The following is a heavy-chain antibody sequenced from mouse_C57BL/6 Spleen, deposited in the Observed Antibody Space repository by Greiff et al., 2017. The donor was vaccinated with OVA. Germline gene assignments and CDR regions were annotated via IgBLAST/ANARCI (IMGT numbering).Heavy chain of an antibody. J-gene: IGHJ4*01. D-gene: IGHD2-5*01. CDR3: VRGISNYDAVDY. Sequence: GGGLVQPKGSLKLSCAASGFSFNTYAMNWVRQAPGKGLEWVARIRSKSNNYATYYADSVKDRFTISRDESESMPYLQMNNLKTENTAMYYCVRGISNYDAVDYWGQGTSVTVAS. CDR1: GFSFNTYA. CDR2: IRSKSNNYAT. V-gene: IGHV10-1*01.